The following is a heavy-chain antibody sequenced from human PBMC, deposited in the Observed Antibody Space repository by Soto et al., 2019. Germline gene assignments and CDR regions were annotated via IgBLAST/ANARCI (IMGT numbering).Heavy chain of an antibody. CDR3: ARERSSDAFDI. D-gene: IGHD6-13*01. J-gene: IGHJ3*02. CDR1: GFTFSSYD. CDR2: IGTAGDT. Sequence: PGGSLRLSCAASGFTFSSYDMHWVRQATGKGLEWVSAIGTAGDTYYPGSVKGRFTISRENAKNSLYLQMNSLRAGDTAVYYCARERSSDAFDIWGQGTMVTVSS. V-gene: IGHV3-13*01.